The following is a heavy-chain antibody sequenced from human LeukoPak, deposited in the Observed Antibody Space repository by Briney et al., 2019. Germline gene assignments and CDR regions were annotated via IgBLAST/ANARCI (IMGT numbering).Heavy chain of an antibody. J-gene: IGHJ4*02. V-gene: IGHV1-18*01. CDR3: ARDWTLAYCGGDCPPGFDY. Sequence: ASVKVSCKASGGTFSSYAISWVRQTPGQGLEWMGWISAYNGNTNYAQKLQGRVTMTTDTSTSTAYMELRGLRSDDTAVYYCARDWTLAYCGGDCPPGFDYWGQGTLVTVSS. CDR1: GGTFSSYA. D-gene: IGHD2-21*02. CDR2: ISAYNGNT.